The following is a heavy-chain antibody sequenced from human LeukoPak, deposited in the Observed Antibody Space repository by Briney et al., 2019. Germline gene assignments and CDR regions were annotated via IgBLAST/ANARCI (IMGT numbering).Heavy chain of an antibody. D-gene: IGHD1-26*01. V-gene: IGHV1-2*06. CDR3: ARLRSGSYPFDY. J-gene: IGHJ4*02. CDR1: GYTFTGYY. Sequence: ASVKVSCKAPGYTFTGYYMHWVRQAPGQGLEWMGRINPNSGGTNYAQKFQGRVTMTRDTSISTAYMELSRLRSDDTAVYYCARLRSGSYPFDYWGQGTLVTVSS. CDR2: INPNSGGT.